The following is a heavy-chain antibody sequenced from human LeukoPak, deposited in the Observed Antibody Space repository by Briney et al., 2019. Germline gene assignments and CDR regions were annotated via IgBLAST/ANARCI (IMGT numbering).Heavy chain of an antibody. V-gene: IGHV4-59*01. J-gene: IGHJ4*02. CDR1: GGSISNYY. Sequence: SETLSLTCPVSGGSISNYYYWTWIRQPPGKGLEWIGYVYYTGSTDFNPSLKSRVTMSLDTSRNQFSLKLTSLTAADTAVYYCARDYVWGSDRYTDYWGQGTLVTVSS. CDR2: VYYTGST. D-gene: IGHD3-16*02. CDR3: ARDYVWGSDRYTDY.